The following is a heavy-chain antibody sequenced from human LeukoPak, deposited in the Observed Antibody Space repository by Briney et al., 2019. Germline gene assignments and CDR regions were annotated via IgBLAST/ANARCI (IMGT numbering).Heavy chain of an antibody. D-gene: IGHD2-8*01. CDR1: GYSFTSYW. Sequence: RGESLKISCKGSGYSFTSYWIGWVRQMPGKGLEWMGIIYPGDSDTRYSPSFQCQGTITADQSISTAYLQWSSLKASDTAMYYCARHHNGLTDYWGQGTLVTVSS. CDR2: IYPGDSDT. V-gene: IGHV5-51*01. J-gene: IGHJ4*02. CDR3: ARHHNGLTDY.